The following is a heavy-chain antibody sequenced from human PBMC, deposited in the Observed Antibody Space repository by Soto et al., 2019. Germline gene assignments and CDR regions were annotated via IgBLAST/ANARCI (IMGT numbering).Heavy chain of an antibody. Sequence: QVQLVESGGGLVKPGGSLRLSCEASGCTFSDYSMSWIRQVPGKGLEWVSYISIGGTPIYYADSVKGRFTISRDNAQNSLYLHMTSLTAEDTALYYCVRGPEELVYYNSIDVWGQGTTVTVS. CDR3: VRGPEELVYYNSIDV. D-gene: IGHD3-10*01. CDR1: GCTFSDYS. CDR2: ISIGGTPI. V-gene: IGHV3-11*01. J-gene: IGHJ6*02.